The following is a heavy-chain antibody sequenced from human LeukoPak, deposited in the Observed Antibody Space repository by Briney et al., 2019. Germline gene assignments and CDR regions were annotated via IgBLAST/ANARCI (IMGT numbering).Heavy chain of an antibody. D-gene: IGHD6-19*01. V-gene: IGHV4-39*01. CDR3: ARHMPAKYISGWFPFDC. CDR1: GGSISSSSYY. Sequence: SETLSLTCTVSGGSISSSSYYWGWIRQPPGKGLEWIGSIYYSGSTYYNPSLKSRVTISVDTSKNQFSLKLSSVTAADTAVYYCARHMPAKYISGWFPFDCWGQGTLVTVSS. CDR2: IYYSGST. J-gene: IGHJ5*01.